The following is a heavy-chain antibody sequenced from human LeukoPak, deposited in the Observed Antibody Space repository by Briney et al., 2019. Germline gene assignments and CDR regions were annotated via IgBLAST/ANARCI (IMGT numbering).Heavy chain of an antibody. CDR1: GGSISSSGYY. Sequence: SETLSLTCTVSGGSISSSGYYWGWIRQPPGKGLEWIGSIYYSGSTYYNPSLKSRVTISVDTSKNQFSLKLSSVTAADTAVYYCAGYMTLDIWGQGTMVTVSS. V-gene: IGHV4-39*01. CDR2: IYYSGST. J-gene: IGHJ3*02. CDR3: AGYMTLDI. D-gene: IGHD2-21*02.